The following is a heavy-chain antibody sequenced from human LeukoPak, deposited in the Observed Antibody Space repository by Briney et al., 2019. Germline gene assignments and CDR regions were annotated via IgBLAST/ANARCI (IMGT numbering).Heavy chain of an antibody. CDR3: ARDKGYSSGWPLKNYYYYGMDV. CDR2: IYYSGST. D-gene: IGHD6-19*01. Sequence: SETLSLTCNVSGASVSSGSYYWSWIRQPPGKGLEWIGYIYYSGSTNYNPSLKSRVIISVDTSKNQFSLKLSSVTAADTAVYYCARDKGYSSGWPLKNYYYYGMDVWGQGTTVTVSS. J-gene: IGHJ6*02. CDR1: GASVSSGSYY. V-gene: IGHV4-61*01.